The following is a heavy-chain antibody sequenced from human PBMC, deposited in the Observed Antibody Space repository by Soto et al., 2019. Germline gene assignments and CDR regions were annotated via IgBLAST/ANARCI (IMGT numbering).Heavy chain of an antibody. CDR2: IYPGDSDT. V-gene: IGHV5-51*01. CDR1: GYSFTSYW. D-gene: IGHD3-10*01. CDR3: ARLGPLWFGDSYYMDV. J-gene: IGHJ6*03. Sequence: GESLKISCKGSGYSFTSYWIGWVRQMPGKGLEWMGIIYPGDSDTRYSPSFQGQVTISADKSISTAYLQWSSLKASDTAMYYCARLGPLWFGDSYYMDVWGKGTTVTVSS.